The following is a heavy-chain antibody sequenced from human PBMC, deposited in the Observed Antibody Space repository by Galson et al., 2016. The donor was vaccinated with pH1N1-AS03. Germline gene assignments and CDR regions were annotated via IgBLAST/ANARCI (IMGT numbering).Heavy chain of an antibody. Sequence: SVKVSCKASGYTFTNFGVIWVRQAPGQGLEWMGWINTNTGDTKLAQGFAGRFVFSLDASVSTAYLQITNLKAEDTAIYYCAREGIVAQFMEWYLFYWGQGTQLTVSS. D-gene: IGHD3-3*01. CDR3: AREGIVAQFMEWYLFY. CDR1: GYTFTNFG. J-gene: IGHJ4*02. V-gene: IGHV7-4-1*02. CDR2: INTNTGDT.